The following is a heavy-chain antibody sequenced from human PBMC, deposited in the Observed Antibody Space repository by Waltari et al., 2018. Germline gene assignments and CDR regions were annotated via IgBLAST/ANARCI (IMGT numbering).Heavy chain of an antibody. CDR1: GGTFSSYA. J-gene: IGHJ4*02. Sequence: QVQLVQSGAEVKKPGSSVKVSCTASGGTFSSYAISWVRQAPGQGLEWMGGIIPIFGTANYAQKFQGRVTITADESTSTAYMELSSLRSEDTAVYYCARDGDYGDPHGFDYWGQGTLVTVSS. CDR3: ARDGDYGDPHGFDY. CDR2: IIPIFGTA. V-gene: IGHV1-69*01. D-gene: IGHD4-17*01.